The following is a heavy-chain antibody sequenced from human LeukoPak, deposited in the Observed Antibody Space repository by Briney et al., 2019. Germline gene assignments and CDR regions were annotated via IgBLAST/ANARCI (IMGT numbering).Heavy chain of an antibody. Sequence: GESLRLSCAASGFTFSSYSMNWVRQAPGKGLEWVSSISSSSSYIYYADSVKGRFTISRDNAKNSLYLQMNSLRAEDTAVYYCASIAVAGNFDYWGQGTLVTVSS. D-gene: IGHD6-19*01. CDR3: ASIAVAGNFDY. CDR1: GFTFSSYS. V-gene: IGHV3-21*01. J-gene: IGHJ4*02. CDR2: ISSSSSYI.